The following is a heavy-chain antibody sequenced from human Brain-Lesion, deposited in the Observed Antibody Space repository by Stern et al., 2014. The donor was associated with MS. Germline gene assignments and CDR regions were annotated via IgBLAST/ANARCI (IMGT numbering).Heavy chain of an antibody. D-gene: IGHD4-11*01. CDR3: ARSTVSAEYYFDY. J-gene: IGHJ4*02. CDR2: ITYSGTT. V-gene: IGHV4-30-4*01. CDR1: GGSINSGDYH. Sequence: VQLVESGPGLVKPSQTLSLTCTVSGGSINSGDYHWTWIRQPPGKGLEWIGVITYSGTTYYKPSLQRRLTISVDTSKNQFSLKLRSVTAGDTAVYYCARSTVSAEYYFDYWGQGTLVTVSS.